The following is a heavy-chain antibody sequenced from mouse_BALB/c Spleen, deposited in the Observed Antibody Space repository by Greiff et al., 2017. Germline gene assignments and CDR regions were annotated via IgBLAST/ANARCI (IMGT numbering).Heavy chain of an antibody. D-gene: IGHD2-1*01. CDR3: ARGLYGNYVAMDY. V-gene: IGHV14-3*02. J-gene: IGHJ4*01. CDR1: GFNIKDTY. CDR2: IDPANGNT. Sequence: EVQLQQSGAELVKPGASVKLSCTASGFNIKDTYMHWVKQRPEQGLEWIGRIDPANGNTKYDPKFQGKATITADTSSNTAYLQLSSLTSEDTAVYYCARGLYGNYVAMDYWGQGTSVTVSS.